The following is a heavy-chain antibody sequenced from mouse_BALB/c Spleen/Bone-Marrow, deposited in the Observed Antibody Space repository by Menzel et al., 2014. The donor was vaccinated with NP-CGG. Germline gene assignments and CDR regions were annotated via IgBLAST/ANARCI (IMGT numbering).Heavy chain of an antibody. CDR3: ARDENVGIYWYFDV. CDR2: IRNKVKGYTT. CDR1: GFTFTDYY. J-gene: IGHJ1*01. Sequence: EVKVVESGGGLVQPGGSLRLSCAASGFTFTDYYISWVRQPPGKALEWLGFIRNKVKGYTTDYSASVKGRFTISRDNSQGISYLQMNTLRAEDSATYYCARDENVGIYWYFDVWGAGTTVTVSS. V-gene: IGHV7-3*02.